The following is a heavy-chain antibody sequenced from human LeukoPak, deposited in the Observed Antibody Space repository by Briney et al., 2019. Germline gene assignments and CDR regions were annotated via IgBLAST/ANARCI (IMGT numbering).Heavy chain of an antibody. J-gene: IGHJ6*02. CDR1: GGSISSGGYY. CDR2: IYYSGST. D-gene: IGHD3-16*02. CDR3: ARVLGELSPSYYYYYGMDV. Sequence: PSQTLSLTCTVSGGSISSGGYYWSWIRQHPGKGLEWIGYIYYSGSTYYNPSLKGRVTISVDTSKNQFSLKLSSVTAADTAVYYCARVLGELSPSYYYYYGMDVGGQGTTVTVSS. V-gene: IGHV4-31*03.